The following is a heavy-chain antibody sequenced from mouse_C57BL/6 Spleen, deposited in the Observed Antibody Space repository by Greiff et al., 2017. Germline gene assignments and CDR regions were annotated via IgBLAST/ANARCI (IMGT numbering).Heavy chain of an antibody. J-gene: IGHJ1*03. Sequence: QVQLKQSGAELVKPGASVKLSCKASGYTFTEYTIHWVQQRSGQGLEWIGWFYPGSGSIKYNETFKDKATLTADKSSSTVYMELSRLTSEDSAVYFCARHSSYYGNYEGYFDVWGTGTTVTVAS. CDR2: FYPGSGSI. CDR1: GYTFTEYT. CDR3: ARHSSYYGNYEGYFDV. V-gene: IGHV1-62-2*01. D-gene: IGHD2-10*01.